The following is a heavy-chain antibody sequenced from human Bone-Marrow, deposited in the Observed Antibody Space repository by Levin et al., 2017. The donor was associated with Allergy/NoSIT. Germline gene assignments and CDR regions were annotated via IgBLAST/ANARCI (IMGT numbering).Heavy chain of an antibody. CDR2: ISWNGAII. D-gene: IGHD3-22*01. V-gene: IGHV3-9*01. Sequence: PGGSLRLSCAASGFNFGDHAMHWVRQGPGKGLQWVSGISWNGAIIGYADSLKGRFTISRDNAKNPLYLEIYSLRPEDTAFYYCGKDVSHYDTSGYIDYWGQGTLVTVSS. CDR1: GFNFGDHA. CDR3: GKDVSHYDTSGYIDY. J-gene: IGHJ4*02.